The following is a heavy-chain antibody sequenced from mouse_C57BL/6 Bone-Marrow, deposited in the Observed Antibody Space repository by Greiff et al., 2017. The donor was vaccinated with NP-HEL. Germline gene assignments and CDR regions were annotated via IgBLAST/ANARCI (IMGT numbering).Heavy chain of an antibody. CDR3: TRSHYDGDYYAMDY. V-gene: IGHV1-15*01. Sequence: VNVVESGAELVRPGASVTLSCKASGYTFTDYEMHWVKQTPVHGLEWIGAIDPETGGTAYNQKFKGKAILTADKSSSTAYMELRSLTSEDSAVYYCTRSHYDGDYYAMDYWGQGTSVTVSS. D-gene: IGHD2-3*01. CDR1: GYTFTDYE. J-gene: IGHJ4*01. CDR2: IDPETGGT.